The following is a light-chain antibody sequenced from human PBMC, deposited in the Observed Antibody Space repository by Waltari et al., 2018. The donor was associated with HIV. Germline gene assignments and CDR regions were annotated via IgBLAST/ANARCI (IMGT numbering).Light chain of an antibody. J-gene: IGLJ1*01. Sequence: QTVLTQPPSVSAAPGQNVTISCSGRSANVGDTAVAWYQQLSRTAPKLLVVRNRPRRPGTPDRFSSSKSGATATLAITGIQPADEAHYYCGSWDVHSSVYVFGTGTKVSVL. CDR3: GSWDVHSSVYV. V-gene: IGLV1-51*02. CDR1: SANVGDTA. CDR2: RNR.